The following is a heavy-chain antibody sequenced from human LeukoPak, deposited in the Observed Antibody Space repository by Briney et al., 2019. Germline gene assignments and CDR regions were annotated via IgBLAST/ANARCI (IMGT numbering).Heavy chain of an antibody. D-gene: IGHD3-22*01. CDR1: GFTFSSYA. CDR2: ISSNGVST. Sequence: GGSLRLSCAASGFTFSSYAMHWVRQAPGKGLEYVSAISSNGVSTYYANSVKGRFTISGDNSKNTLYLQMGSLRAEDMAVYYCARSLGSAPGKNLYYYDSSGYYSPFDYWGQGTLSPSPQ. CDR3: ARSLGSAPGKNLYYYDSSGYYSPFDY. V-gene: IGHV3-64*01. J-gene: IGHJ4*02.